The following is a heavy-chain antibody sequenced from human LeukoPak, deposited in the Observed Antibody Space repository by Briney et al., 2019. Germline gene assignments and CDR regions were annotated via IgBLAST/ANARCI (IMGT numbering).Heavy chain of an antibody. V-gene: IGHV3-23*01. CDR1: GFTFSSYA. D-gene: IGHD3-22*01. J-gene: IGHJ4*02. CDR3: AKDGGQWLPITGIDY. Sequence: GVSLRLSCAASGFTFSSYAMSWLRQAPGKGREGFSAISGSGGSTYYADSVKGRFTISRDNSKNTLYLQMNSLRAEDTAVYYCAKDGGQWLPITGIDYWGQGTLVTVSS. CDR2: ISGSGGST.